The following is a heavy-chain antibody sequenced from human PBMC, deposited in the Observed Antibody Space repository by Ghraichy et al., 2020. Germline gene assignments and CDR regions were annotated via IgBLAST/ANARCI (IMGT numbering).Heavy chain of an antibody. D-gene: IGHD6-19*01. CDR3: ASHSSGWYGAFDI. J-gene: IGHJ3*02. CDR2: IWYDGSNK. CDR1: GFTFSSYG. Sequence: GGSLRLSCAASGFTFSSYGMHWVRQAPGKGLEWVAAIWYDGSNKYYADSVKGRFTISRDNSKNTLYLQMNSLRAEDTAVYYCASHSSGWYGAFDIWGQGTMVTVSS. V-gene: IGHV3-33*01.